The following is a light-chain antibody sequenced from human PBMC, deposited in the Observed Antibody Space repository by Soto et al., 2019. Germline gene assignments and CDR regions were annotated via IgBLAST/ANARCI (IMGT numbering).Light chain of an antibody. CDR3: QQYSSSPLA. V-gene: IGKV1-5*03. J-gene: IGKJ1*01. Sequence: DIQMTQSPATLSLSVGDRVTITCRASQTISSWLAWYQQKPGKAPKLLIYKASTLKSGVPSRFSGSGSETEFTLTISSLEPDDFGTYYCQQYSSSPLAFGEGTKVDI. CDR2: KAS. CDR1: QTISSW.